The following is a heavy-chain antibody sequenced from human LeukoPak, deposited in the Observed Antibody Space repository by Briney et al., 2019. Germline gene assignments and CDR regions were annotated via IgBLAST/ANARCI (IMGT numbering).Heavy chain of an antibody. V-gene: IGHV3-74*01. Sequence: GGSLRLSCAASGFTFSSYWMHWVRQAPEKGLVWVSRINSDGSSTSYADSVKGRFTISRDNAKNTLYLQMNSLRAEDTAVYYCAREVVGAMVYWGQGTLVTVSS. CDR3: AREVVGAMVY. CDR2: INSDGSST. CDR1: GFTFSSYW. D-gene: IGHD1-26*01. J-gene: IGHJ4*02.